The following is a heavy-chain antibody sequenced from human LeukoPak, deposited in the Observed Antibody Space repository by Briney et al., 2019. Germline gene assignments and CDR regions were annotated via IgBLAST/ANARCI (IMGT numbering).Heavy chain of an antibody. V-gene: IGHV7-4-1*02. J-gene: IGHJ3*02. D-gene: IGHD1-26*01. Sequence: ASVKVSCKASGGTFSSYAISWVRQAPGQGLEWMGWINTNTGNPTYAQGFTGRFVFSLDTSVSTAYLQISSLKAEDTAVYYCARGFGSYFGAFDIWGQGTMVTVSS. CDR2: INTNTGNP. CDR1: GGTFSSYA. CDR3: ARGFGSYFGAFDI.